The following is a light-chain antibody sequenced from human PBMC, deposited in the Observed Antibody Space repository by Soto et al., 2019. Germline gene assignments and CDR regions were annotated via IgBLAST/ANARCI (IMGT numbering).Light chain of an antibody. Sequence: QSVLTQPPSVSGAPGQRVTISCSGTSSSIGAGYEVHWYHQLPGTAPKLVVSGNGNRPSGVPDRLSASKSGTSASLAIAGLQAGDEAIYYCQSFDSDLSAFVFGTGTKVTVL. CDR1: SSSIGAGYE. V-gene: IGLV1-40*01. CDR3: QSFDSDLSAFV. J-gene: IGLJ1*01. CDR2: GNG.